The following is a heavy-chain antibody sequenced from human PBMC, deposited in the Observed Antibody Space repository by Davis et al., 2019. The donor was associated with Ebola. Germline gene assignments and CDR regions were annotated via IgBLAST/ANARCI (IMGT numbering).Heavy chain of an antibody. V-gene: IGHV3-23*01. D-gene: IGHD1-1*01. CDR1: GFSLTNYG. J-gene: IGHJ5*02. CDR2: IDVSDYNT. CDR3: VKDWGGYNFDT. Sequence: GESLKISCVASGFSLTNYGIHWVRQAPGKGLEWVSHIDVSDYNTYYADSVKGRFTVSKDDSKSTVYLQMNSLRVDDTALYYCVKDWGGYNFDTWGQGTLVTVSS.